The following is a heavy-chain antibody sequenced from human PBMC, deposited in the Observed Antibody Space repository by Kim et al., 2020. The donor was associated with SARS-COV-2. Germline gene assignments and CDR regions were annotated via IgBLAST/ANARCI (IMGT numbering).Heavy chain of an antibody. J-gene: IGHJ4*02. Sequence: GGSLRLSCAASGFTFSSYGMHWVRQAPGKGLEWVAVISYDGSNKYYADSVKGRFTISRDNSKNTLYLQMNSLRAEDTAVYYCATLRPARRIAAAAPFDYWGQGTLVTVSS. D-gene: IGHD6-13*01. V-gene: IGHV3-30*03. CDR3: ATLRPARRIAAAAPFDY. CDR1: GFTFSSYG. CDR2: ISYDGSNK.